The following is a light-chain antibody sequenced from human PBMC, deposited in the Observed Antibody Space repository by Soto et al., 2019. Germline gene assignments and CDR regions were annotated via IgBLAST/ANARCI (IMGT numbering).Light chain of an antibody. V-gene: IGLV2-11*01. CDR2: GVS. Sequence: QSVLTQPRSVSGSPGQSVTISCTGTSSDVGGYKYVSWYQQKPGKAPKLMIYGVSRWPSGVPNRFSGSKSGNRASLTISGLQAEDEGDYYCCSYAGGPEVFGTGTKVTVL. J-gene: IGLJ1*01. CDR1: SSDVGGYKY. CDR3: CSYAGGPEV.